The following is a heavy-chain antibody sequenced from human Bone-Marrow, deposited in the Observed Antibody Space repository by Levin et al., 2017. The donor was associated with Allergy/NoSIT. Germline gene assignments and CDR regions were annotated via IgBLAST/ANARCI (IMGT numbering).Heavy chain of an antibody. CDR3: AKDLDTGIGRY. D-gene: IGHD1-26*01. J-gene: IGHJ4*02. CDR1: GFTFSSYG. V-gene: IGHV3-30*18. CDR2: ISYDGSNK. Sequence: AGGSLRLSCVASGFTFSSYGMHWVRQAPGKGLEWVAVISYDGSNKYYADSVKGRFTISRDNSKNTLYLQMNSLRAEDTAVYYCAKDLDTGIGRYWGQGTLVTVSS.